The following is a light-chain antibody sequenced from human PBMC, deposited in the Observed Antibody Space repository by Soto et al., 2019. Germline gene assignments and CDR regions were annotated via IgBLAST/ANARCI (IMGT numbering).Light chain of an antibody. CDR3: CSYAGSYTFV. J-gene: IGLJ1*01. V-gene: IGLV2-11*01. CDR1: SSDDGGYKY. Sequence: QSAPTQPRSVSGSPGQSVTISCNGTSSDDGGYKYVSWYQQHPGIAPKLITYGVSKRPSGVPDRFSGSKSGNTTSPTISGLQAEDHADYYCCSYAGSYTFVFGTGTKLTVL. CDR2: GVS.